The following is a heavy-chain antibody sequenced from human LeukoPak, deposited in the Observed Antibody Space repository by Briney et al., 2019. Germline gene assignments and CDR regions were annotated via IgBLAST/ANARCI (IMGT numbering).Heavy chain of an antibody. J-gene: IGHJ2*01. CDR3: ARTWVSSGPNFNWYFDL. CDR1: GGSISSGGYS. D-gene: IGHD4/OR15-4a*01. Sequence: SETLFLTCAVSGGSISSGGYSWSWIRQPPGKGLEWIGYIYHSGSTYYNPSLKSRVTISVDTSKNQFSLKLSSVTAADTAVYYCARTWVSSGPNFNWYFDLWGRGTLVTVSS. CDR2: IYHSGST. V-gene: IGHV4-30-2*01.